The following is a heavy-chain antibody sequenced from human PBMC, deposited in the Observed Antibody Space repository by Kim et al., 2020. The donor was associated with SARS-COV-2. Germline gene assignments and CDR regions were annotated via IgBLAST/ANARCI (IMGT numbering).Heavy chain of an antibody. CDR3: ARDFGLKWLVMISGYGMDV. J-gene: IGHJ6*02. Sequence: GGSLRLSCAASGFTFSSYEMNWVRQAPGKGLEWVSYISSSGSTIYYADSVKGRFTISRDIAKNSLYLQMNSLRAEDTAVYYCARDFGLKWLVMISGYGMDVWGQGTTVTVSS. CDR1: GFTFSSYE. D-gene: IGHD6-19*01. V-gene: IGHV3-48*03. CDR2: ISSSGSTI.